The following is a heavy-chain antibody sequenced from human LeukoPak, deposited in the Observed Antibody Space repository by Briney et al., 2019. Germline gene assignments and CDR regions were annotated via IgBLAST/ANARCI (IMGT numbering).Heavy chain of an antibody. CDR3: ARDNPLQYQPGPNFDY. Sequence: SETLSLTCTVSGGSISSYYWSWIRQPPGKGLEWIGYIYYSGSTDYNPSLKSRVTISVDTSKNQFSLKLSSVTTADTAVYYCARDNPLQYQPGPNFDYWGQGTLVTVSS. CDR2: IYYSGST. D-gene: IGHD2-2*01. J-gene: IGHJ4*02. CDR1: GGSISSYY. V-gene: IGHV4-59*01.